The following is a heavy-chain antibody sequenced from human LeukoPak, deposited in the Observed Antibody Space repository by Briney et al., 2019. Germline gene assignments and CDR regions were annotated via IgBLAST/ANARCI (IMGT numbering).Heavy chain of an antibody. CDR3: ARDMIVGDTSWFDP. V-gene: IGHV1-69*13. D-gene: IGHD1-26*01. J-gene: IGHJ5*02. CDR1: GGTFSSYA. CDR2: IIPIFGTA. Sequence: SVKVSCKASGGTFSSYAISWVRQAPGQGLEWMGGIIPIFGTANYAQKFQGRVTITADESTSTAYMELSSLRSENTAVYYCARDMIVGDTSWFDPWGQGTLVTVSS.